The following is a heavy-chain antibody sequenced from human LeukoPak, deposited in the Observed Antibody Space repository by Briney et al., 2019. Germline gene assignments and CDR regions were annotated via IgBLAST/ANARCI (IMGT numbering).Heavy chain of an antibody. CDR2: IYFSGST. Sequence: SETLSLSCTVSGGSVNSGSYYWSWVRQPPGKGLEWIGYIYFSGSTYYNPSLRSRAIISIGTSKNQFFLKLTSMTAADTAVYYCGRTSDRWELPRLWGQGTLVTVSS. J-gene: IGHJ4*02. V-gene: IGHV4-61*01. D-gene: IGHD1-26*01. CDR3: GRTSDRWELPRL. CDR1: GGSVNSGSYY.